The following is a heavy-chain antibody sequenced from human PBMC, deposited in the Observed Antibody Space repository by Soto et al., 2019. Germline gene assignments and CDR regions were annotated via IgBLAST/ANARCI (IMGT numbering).Heavy chain of an antibody. CDR3: TTEGPGYCSGGSCYAIDY. V-gene: IGHV3-15*01. D-gene: IGHD2-15*01. Sequence: EVQLVESGGGLVKPGGSLRLSCAASGFTFSTPWMSWVRQAPGKGLEWVGRFKSKTDGGTTDYAAPVKGRFTISRDDSKNTLYLQMNSLKTEDTAVYYCTTEGPGYCSGGSCYAIDYWGQGTLVTVSS. CDR2: FKSKTDGGTT. CDR1: GFTFSTPW. J-gene: IGHJ4*02.